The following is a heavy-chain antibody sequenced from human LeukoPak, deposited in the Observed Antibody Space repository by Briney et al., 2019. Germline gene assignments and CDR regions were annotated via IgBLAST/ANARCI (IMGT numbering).Heavy chain of an antibody. CDR3: ARVEEGYGSGRRENYYYYYMDV. V-gene: IGHV4-34*01. D-gene: IGHD3-10*01. CDR1: GGSFSGYY. Sequence: PSETLSLTCAVYGGSFSGYYWSWIRQPPGKGLEWIGEINHSGSTNYNPSLKSRVTISVDTSKNQFSLKLSSVTAADTAVYYCARVEEGYGSGRRENYYYYYMDVWGKGTTVTTSS. CDR2: INHSGST. J-gene: IGHJ6*03.